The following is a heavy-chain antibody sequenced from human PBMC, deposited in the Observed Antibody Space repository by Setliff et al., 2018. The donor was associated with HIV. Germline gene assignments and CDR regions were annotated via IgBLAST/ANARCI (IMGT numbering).Heavy chain of an antibody. J-gene: IGHJ6*03. CDR1: GFTFSNYG. CDR3: AKDGRFCTSRSCYATLYNYYYMDV. Sequence: PGGSLRLSCAASGFTFSNYGMHWVRQAPGKGLEWVAVIWDDGSNKYYADSVKGRFTISRDNSKNTLYLQMNSLRAEDTAVYYCAKDGRFCTSRSCYATLYNYYYMDVWGKGTTVTVSS. CDR2: IWDDGSNK. D-gene: IGHD2-2*01. V-gene: IGHV3-30*02.